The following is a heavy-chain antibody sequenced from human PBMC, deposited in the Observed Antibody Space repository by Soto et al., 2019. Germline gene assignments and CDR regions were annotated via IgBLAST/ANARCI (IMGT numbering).Heavy chain of an antibody. D-gene: IGHD6-19*01. J-gene: IGHJ6*02. V-gene: IGHV3-74*01. CDR2: INSDGGST. Sequence: GGSLRLSCAASGFTFSSYWMHWVRQAPGKGLVWVSRINSDGGSTSYADSVKGRFTISRDNAKNTLYLQMNSLRAEDTAVYYCAREPRESIAVAGILYYYYGMDVWGQGTKVTVSS. CDR1: GFTFSSYW. CDR3: AREPRESIAVAGILYYYYGMDV.